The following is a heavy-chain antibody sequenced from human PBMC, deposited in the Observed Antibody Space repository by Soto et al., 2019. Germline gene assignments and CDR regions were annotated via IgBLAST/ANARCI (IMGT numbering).Heavy chain of an antibody. CDR3: ARLRDYCSGGSCYSGYYYYMDV. CDR2: ISTSGSAI. D-gene: IGHD2-15*01. CDR1: GFTFSDYY. Sequence: QVQLVESGGGLVKPGGSLRLSCAASGFTFSDYYMTWIRQAPGKGLEWVSYISTSGSAIYYADSVKGRFTISRDNAKNSLYLQMNILRAEDTAVYYCARLRDYCSGGSCYSGYYYYMDVWGTGTTVTVSS. V-gene: IGHV3-11*01. J-gene: IGHJ6*03.